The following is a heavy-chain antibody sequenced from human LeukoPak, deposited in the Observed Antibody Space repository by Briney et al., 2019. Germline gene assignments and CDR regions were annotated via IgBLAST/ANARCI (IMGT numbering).Heavy chain of an antibody. CDR3: ARERGRYSSGWEAFDY. CDR1: GYTFTSYG. V-gene: IGHV1-18*04. CDR2: ISAYNGNT. Sequence: ASVKVSCKASGYTFTSYGISWVRQAPGQGLEWMGWISAYNGNTNYAQKLQGRVTMTTDTSTSTAYMELRNLRSDDTAVYYCARERGRYSSGWEAFDYWGQGTLVTVSS. D-gene: IGHD6-19*01. J-gene: IGHJ4*02.